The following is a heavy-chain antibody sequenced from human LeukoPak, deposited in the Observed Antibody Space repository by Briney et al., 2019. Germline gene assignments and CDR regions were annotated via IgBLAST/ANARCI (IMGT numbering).Heavy chain of an antibody. CDR3: ARGLGPVSPSLDY. CDR2: INHSGRV. Sequence: PSDTLSLTCAVSGESFSYNYWTWVRQPPGKGLEWIGDINHSGRVSYRPSLKSRVTISVDTSKSQFSLKLSAVTAADTAVYYCARGLGPVSPSLDYWGQGSLVTVSS. V-gene: IGHV4-34*01. CDR1: GESFSYNY. J-gene: IGHJ4*02.